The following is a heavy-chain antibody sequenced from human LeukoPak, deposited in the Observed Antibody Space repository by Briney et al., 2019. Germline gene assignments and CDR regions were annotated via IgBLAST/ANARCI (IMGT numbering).Heavy chain of an antibody. V-gene: IGHV4-34*01. CDR1: GGSISSYY. D-gene: IGHD6-13*01. CDR3: ARSQARIAADNWFDP. J-gene: IGHJ5*02. Sequence: SETLSLTCTVSGGSISSYYWSWIRQPPGKGLEWIGEINHSGSTNYNPSLKSRVTISVDTSKNQFSLKLSSVTAADTAVYYCARSQARIAADNWFDPWGQGTLVTVSS. CDR2: INHSGST.